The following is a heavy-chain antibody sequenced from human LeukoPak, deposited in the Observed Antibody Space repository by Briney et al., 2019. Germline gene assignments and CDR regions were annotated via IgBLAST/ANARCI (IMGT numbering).Heavy chain of an antibody. CDR3: ARSNHPRYYFDY. D-gene: IGHD1-14*01. V-gene: IGHV4-30-2*01. Sequence: SETLSLTCAVSGGSISSGGYSWSWIRQPPGKGLEWIGYIYHSGSTYYNPSLKSRVTISVDRSGNQFSLKLSSVTAADTAVYYCARSNHPRYYFDYWGQGTLVTVSS. CDR2: IYHSGST. J-gene: IGHJ4*02. CDR1: GGSISSGGYS.